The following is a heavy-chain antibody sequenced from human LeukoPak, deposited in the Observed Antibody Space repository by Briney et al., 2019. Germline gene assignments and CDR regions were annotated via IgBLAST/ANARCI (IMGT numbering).Heavy chain of an antibody. V-gene: IGHV1-2*02. CDR1: GYTFTGYY. J-gene: IGHJ6*03. Sequence: ASVKVSCKASGYTFTGYYMHWVRQAPGQGLEWMGWINPNSGGTNYAQKFQGRVTITRNTSISTAYMELSSLRSEDTAVYYCARGRYSGSYYVYYYYYMDVWGKGTTVTVSS. CDR3: ARGRYSGSYYVYYYYYMDV. CDR2: INPNSGGT. D-gene: IGHD1-26*01.